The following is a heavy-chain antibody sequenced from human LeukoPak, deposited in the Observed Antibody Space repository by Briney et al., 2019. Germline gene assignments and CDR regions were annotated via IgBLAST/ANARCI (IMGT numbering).Heavy chain of an antibody. Sequence: SETLSLTCIVSGYSISSGYYWGWIRQSPGKGLEWIGSIYHSGSTYSNPSLKSRVTMSVDTSKNQFSLKLNSVTAADTAVYYCARDMNTRVTPISYAFDLWGQGTMVTVSS. J-gene: IGHJ3*01. CDR2: IYHSGST. D-gene: IGHD4-23*01. V-gene: IGHV4-38-2*02. CDR3: ARDMNTRVTPISYAFDL. CDR1: GYSISSGYY.